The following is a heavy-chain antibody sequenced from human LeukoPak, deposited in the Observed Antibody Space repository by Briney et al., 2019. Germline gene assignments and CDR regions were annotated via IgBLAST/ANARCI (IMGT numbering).Heavy chain of an antibody. Sequence: PSETLSLTCAVYGGSFSGYYWSWIRQPPGKGLEWIGEINHSGSTNYNPSLKSRVTISVDTSKNQFSLKLSSVTAADTAVYYCARGSEQDDAFDIWGQGIIVTVSS. CDR3: ARGSEQDDAFDI. CDR1: GGSFSGYY. J-gene: IGHJ3*02. D-gene: IGHD6-13*01. V-gene: IGHV4-34*01. CDR2: INHSGST.